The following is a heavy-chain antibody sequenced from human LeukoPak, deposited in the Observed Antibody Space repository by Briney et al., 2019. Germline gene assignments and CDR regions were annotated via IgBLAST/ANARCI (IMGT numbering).Heavy chain of an antibody. D-gene: IGHD3-3*01. Sequence: GGSLRLSCAASGFTFSSYAMSWVRQAPGKGLEWVSAISGSGGSTYYADSVKGRFTISRDNSKNTLYLQMNSLRAEDTAVYYCAKNQRFLEWLHYYYMDVWGKGTTVTVSS. CDR2: ISGSGGST. J-gene: IGHJ6*03. CDR1: GFTFSSYA. CDR3: AKNQRFLEWLHYYYMDV. V-gene: IGHV3-23*01.